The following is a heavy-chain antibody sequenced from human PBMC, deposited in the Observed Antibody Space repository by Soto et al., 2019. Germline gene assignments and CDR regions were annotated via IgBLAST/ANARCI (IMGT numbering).Heavy chain of an antibody. V-gene: IGHV3-11*01. Sequence: QVQLVESGGGLVKPGGSLRLSCAASGFTFSDYYMSWIRQAPGKGLEWVSYISSSGSTIYYADSVKGRFTISRDNAKNLLYLQMNSLGAEDTAVYYCARDEPYYYDSSGRTGYGMDVWGQGTTVTVSS. D-gene: IGHD3-22*01. J-gene: IGHJ6*02. CDR1: GFTFSDYY. CDR3: ARDEPYYYDSSGRTGYGMDV. CDR2: ISSSGSTI.